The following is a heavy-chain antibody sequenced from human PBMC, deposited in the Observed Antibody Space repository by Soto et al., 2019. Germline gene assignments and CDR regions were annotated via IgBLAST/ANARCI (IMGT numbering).Heavy chain of an antibody. Sequence: SVKVSCKASGGTFSSYAISWVRQAPGQGLEWMGGIIPIFGTANYAQKFQGRVTITADESTSTAYMELSSLRSEDTAVYYCARKSEAKRPDYHYYGMDVWGQGTTVTVSS. CDR2: IIPIFGTA. CDR3: ARKSEAKRPDYHYYGMDV. V-gene: IGHV1-69*13. J-gene: IGHJ6*02. CDR1: GGTFSSYA.